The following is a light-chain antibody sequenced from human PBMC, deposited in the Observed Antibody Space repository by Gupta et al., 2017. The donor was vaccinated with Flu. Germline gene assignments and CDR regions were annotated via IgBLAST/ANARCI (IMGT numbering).Light chain of an antibody. CDR1: RSNIGAGYD. V-gene: IGLV1-40*01. CDR2: GNT. CDR3: QSYDGSLSGPNWV. J-gene: IGLJ3*02. Sequence: QSMLTQPPSVSGAPGQSVTISCTGSRSNIGAGYDVHWYRQLPGRAPKLLIYGNTNRRPGVPDRFSASKSGTSASLAITGLQAEDEADYYCQSYDGSLSGPNWVFGGGTKVTVL.